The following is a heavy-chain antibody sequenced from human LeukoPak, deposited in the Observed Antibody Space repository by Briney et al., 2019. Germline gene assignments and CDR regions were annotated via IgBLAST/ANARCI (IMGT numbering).Heavy chain of an antibody. CDR3: ARTAPDYYDSSGYPDY. J-gene: IGHJ4*02. CDR2: FDPEDGET. CDR1: GYTLTELS. V-gene: IGHV1-24*01. Sequence: GASVKVSCKVSGYTLTELSMHWVRQAPGKGLEWMGGFDPEDGETIYAQKFQGRVTMTEDTSTDTAYMELSSLRSEDTAVYYCARTAPDYYDSSGYPDYWGQGTLVTVSS. D-gene: IGHD3-22*01.